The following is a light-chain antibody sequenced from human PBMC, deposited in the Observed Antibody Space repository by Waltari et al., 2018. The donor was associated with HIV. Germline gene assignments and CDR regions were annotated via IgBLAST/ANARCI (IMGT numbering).Light chain of an antibody. CDR1: SSHVGNYNG. J-gene: IGLJ2*01. V-gene: IGLV2-18*02. Sequence: QSALPQPSSVSGSLGQSVTISCTGTSSHVGNYNGVSWYQQSPGTAPKLMIYDVSNRPSGVPDRFSGSKSGNTASLTISGLQAEDEADYYCSSFTTSITVVFGGGTKLTVL. CDR3: SSFTTSITVV. CDR2: DVS.